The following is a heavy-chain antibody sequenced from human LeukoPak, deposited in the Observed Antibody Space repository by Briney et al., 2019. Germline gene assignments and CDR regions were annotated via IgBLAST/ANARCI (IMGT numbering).Heavy chain of an antibody. D-gene: IGHD3-9*01. J-gene: IGHJ4*02. Sequence: QPGRSLRLSCVASGFAFNTQAMHWVRQAPGKGLEWLAVMSLDGSSIYYADSVKGRFTISRDNSKNTLYLQMSSLRVEDTAVYYCARDRGKLRYLDLWGQGAPLTVSS. CDR1: GFAFNTQA. V-gene: IGHV3-30*15. CDR2: MSLDGSSI. CDR3: ARDRGKLRYLDL.